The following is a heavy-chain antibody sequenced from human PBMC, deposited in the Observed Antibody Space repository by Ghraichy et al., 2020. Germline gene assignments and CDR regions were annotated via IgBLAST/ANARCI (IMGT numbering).Heavy chain of an antibody. V-gene: IGHV3-7*01. CDR2: IKPDGSEK. D-gene: IGHD3-16*01. CDR1: GFTLSRFW. Sequence: GGSLRLSCAASGFTLSRFWMSWVRQTPGKGLECVATIKPDGSEKYYVDSVKGRFTISRDNARNSLSLQMDSLRAKDTAVYFCTRDWGIVDRLYNNYHYFGLDVWGQGTTVTVSS. CDR3: TRDWGIVDRLYNNYHYFGLDV. J-gene: IGHJ6*02.